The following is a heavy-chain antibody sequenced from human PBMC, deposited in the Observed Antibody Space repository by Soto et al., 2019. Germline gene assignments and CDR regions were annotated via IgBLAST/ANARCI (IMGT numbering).Heavy chain of an antibody. J-gene: IGHJ6*02. V-gene: IGHV1-69*13. Sequence: GASVKVSCKASGGTFSSYAISWVRQAPGQGLEWMGGIIPIFGTANYAQKFQGRVTITADESTSTAYMELSSLRSEDTAVYYCAGTSTYYYDSSGYYPPFDYYYYGMDVWGQGTTVTVSS. CDR2: IIPIFGTA. CDR1: GGTFSSYA. D-gene: IGHD3-22*01. CDR3: AGTSTYYYDSSGYYPPFDYYYYGMDV.